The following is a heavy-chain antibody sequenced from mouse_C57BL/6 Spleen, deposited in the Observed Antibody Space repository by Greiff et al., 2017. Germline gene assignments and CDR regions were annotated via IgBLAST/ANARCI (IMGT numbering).Heavy chain of an antibody. V-gene: IGHV1-69*01. CDR2: IDPSDSYT. CDR1: GYTFTSYW. Sequence: QVQLQQPGAELVMPGASVKLSCKASGYTFTSYWMHWVKQRPGQGLEWIGEIDPSDSYTNYNQKFKGKSTLTVDKSSSTAYMQLSSLTSEDSAVYSCAELGRTGGLEDWGQGTTLTVSS. CDR3: AELGRTGGLED. D-gene: IGHD4-1*01. J-gene: IGHJ2*01.